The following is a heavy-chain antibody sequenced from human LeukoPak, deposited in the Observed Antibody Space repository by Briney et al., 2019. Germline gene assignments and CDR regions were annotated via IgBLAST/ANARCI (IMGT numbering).Heavy chain of an antibody. CDR3: ARVGSSGYYGP. J-gene: IGHJ5*02. V-gene: IGHV4-59*01. Sequence: SETLSLTCTVSGGSISSYYWSWIRQPPGKGLEWIGYIYYSGSTNYNLSLKSRVTISVDTSKNQFSLKLSSVTAADTAVYYCARVGSSGYYGPWGQGTLVTVSS. CDR1: GGSISSYY. CDR2: IYYSGST. D-gene: IGHD3-22*01.